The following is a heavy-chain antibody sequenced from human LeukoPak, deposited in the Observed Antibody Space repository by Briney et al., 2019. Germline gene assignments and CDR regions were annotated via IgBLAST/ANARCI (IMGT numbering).Heavy chain of an antibody. CDR2: INSDGSST. D-gene: IGHD1/OR15-1a*01. CDR3: PRDFVGSTGNNYYSGRTS. CDR1: GFTFSSYW. Sequence: GGSLRLSCAASGFTFSSYWMHWVRQAPGKGLVWVSRINSDGSSTSYADSVKGRFTISRDNAKNTLYLQMNSLRAEDTAVYYCPRDFVGSTGNNYYSGRTSGGQGTRLTVPS. J-gene: IGHJ6*02. V-gene: IGHV3-74*01.